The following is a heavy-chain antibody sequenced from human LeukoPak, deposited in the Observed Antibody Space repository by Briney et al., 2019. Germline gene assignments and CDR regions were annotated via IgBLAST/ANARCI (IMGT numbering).Heavy chain of an antibody. CDR2: IYSGGST. CDR1: GFTVRSNY. D-gene: IGHD2-21*02. V-gene: IGHV3-53*05. Sequence: GGSLRLSCAASGFTVRSNYMSWVRQAPGKGLEWVSVIYSGGSTHYADSVKGRFTISRDNSKNSLYLQMNSLRTEDTALYYCAKVFWAGAYCGGDCFAAFDIWGQGTMVTVSS. J-gene: IGHJ3*02. CDR3: AKVFWAGAYCGGDCFAAFDI.